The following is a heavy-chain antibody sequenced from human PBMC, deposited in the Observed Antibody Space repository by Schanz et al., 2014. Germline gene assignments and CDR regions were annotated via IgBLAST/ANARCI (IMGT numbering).Heavy chain of an antibody. D-gene: IGHD3-22*01. J-gene: IGHJ4*02. Sequence: DVQLLESGGGLVQPGGSLRLSCEASGFDFNSYSMNWVRQVPGKGLEWVSAISGSGGSTYYADSVKGRFTISRDNSKNTLYLQMNSLRAEDTAVYYCAKDPSHGDYDYYFDYWGQGTLVTVSS. CDR1: GFDFNSYS. V-gene: IGHV3-23*01. CDR3: AKDPSHGDYDYYFDY. CDR2: ISGSGGST.